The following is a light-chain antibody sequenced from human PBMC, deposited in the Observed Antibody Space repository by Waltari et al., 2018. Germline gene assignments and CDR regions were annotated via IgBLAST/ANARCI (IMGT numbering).Light chain of an antibody. V-gene: IGLV1-44*01. CDR1: RPNIRYNT. Sequence: QSVLTQPPSASGTPGQRVTISCSGNRPNIRYNTVNWYQQPPGTAPKLLIYTNNQRPSGVPDRFSGSKSGTSASLAISGLQSEDEADYYCAAWDDSLNGVVFGGGTKLTVL. CDR3: AAWDDSLNGVV. CDR2: TNN. J-gene: IGLJ2*01.